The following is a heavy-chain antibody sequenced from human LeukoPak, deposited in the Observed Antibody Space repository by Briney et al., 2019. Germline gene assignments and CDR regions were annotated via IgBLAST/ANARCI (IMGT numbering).Heavy chain of an antibody. CDR1: GFTFSSYW. CDR2: IKQDGSEK. V-gene: IGHV3-7*01. Sequence: GGSLRLSCAASGFTFSSYWMSWVRQAPGKGREWVANIKQDGSEKYYVDSVKGRFTISRDNAKNSLYLQMNSLRAEDTAVYYCARLRSSSWFYYYYMDVWGKGTTVTVSS. D-gene: IGHD6-13*01. J-gene: IGHJ6*03. CDR3: ARLRSSSWFYYYYMDV.